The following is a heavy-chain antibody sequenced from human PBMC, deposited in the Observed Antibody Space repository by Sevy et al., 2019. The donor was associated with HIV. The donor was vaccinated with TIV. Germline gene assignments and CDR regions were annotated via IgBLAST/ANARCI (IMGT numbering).Heavy chain of an antibody. CDR1: EYTVTKLP. V-gene: IGHV1-24*01. CDR2: LDPEENEI. CDR3: ATLDFWSEYALYGTDL. D-gene: IGHD3-3*01. Sequence: ASVKVSCKVSEYTVTKLPMHWVRQAPGKELEWMGGLDPEENEIIYAQNFQGRVTMTQDTSTDTAYMELGTLRSEDTAVYYCATLDFWSEYALYGTDLWGQGTKVTVSS. J-gene: IGHJ6*02.